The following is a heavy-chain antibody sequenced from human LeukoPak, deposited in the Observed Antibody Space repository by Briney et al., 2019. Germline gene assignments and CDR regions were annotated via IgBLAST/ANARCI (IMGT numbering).Heavy chain of an antibody. J-gene: IGHJ5*02. CDR2: MNPNSGNT. CDR3: ARGRGPLEWLYSENWFDP. V-gene: IGHV1-8*01. Sequence: REASVRVSCTASGYTFTSYDINWVRQAPGQGLEWMGWMNPNSGNTGYAQKFQGRFTMTRNTSISTAYMQLSSLRSEDTAVYYCARGRGPLEWLYSENWFDPWGQGTLVTVSS. CDR1: GYTFTSYD. D-gene: IGHD3-3*01.